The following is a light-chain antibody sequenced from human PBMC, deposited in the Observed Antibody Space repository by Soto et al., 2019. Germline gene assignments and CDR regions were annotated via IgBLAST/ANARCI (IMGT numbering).Light chain of an antibody. V-gene: IGKV3-11*01. CDR2: DAS. CDR3: QQRNDWVT. CDR1: QSIRNY. J-gene: IGKJ4*01. Sequence: EVVLTQSPATLSLSPGERATLSCRASQSIRNYLAWYQQKPGQAPRLLIYDASNRATGIPARFSGSGSGTDFILTISSLEPEESGVYYCQQRNDWVTFGGGTKVESK.